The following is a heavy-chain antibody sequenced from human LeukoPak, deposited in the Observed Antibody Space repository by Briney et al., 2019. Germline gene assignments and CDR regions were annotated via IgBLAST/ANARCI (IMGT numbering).Heavy chain of an antibody. J-gene: IGHJ4*02. V-gene: IGHV4-59*12. D-gene: IGHD3-3*01. CDR1: GGSISSYY. CDR3: ARTDFWSGYPGEYYFDY. Sequence: PSETLSLTCTVSGGSISSYYWSWIRQPPGKGLEWIGYIYYSGSTNYNPSLKSRVTISVDTSKNQFSLKLSSVTAADTAVYYCARTDFWSGYPGEYYFDYWGQGTLVTVSS. CDR2: IYYSGST.